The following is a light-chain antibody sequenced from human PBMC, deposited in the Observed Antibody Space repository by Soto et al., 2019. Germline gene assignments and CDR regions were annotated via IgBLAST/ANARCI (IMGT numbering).Light chain of an antibody. Sequence: DVQFTKAPATLSASIGNKDTITCRASQSISNHLNWYQQKPGKAPKLLIYDASSLESGVQARFSGSGSGTEFTLTISSMQPDDFATYYCQQYNSYWTFGQGTRWIS. V-gene: IGKV1-5*01. J-gene: IGKJ1*01. CDR2: DAS. CDR1: QSISNH. CDR3: QQYNSYWT.